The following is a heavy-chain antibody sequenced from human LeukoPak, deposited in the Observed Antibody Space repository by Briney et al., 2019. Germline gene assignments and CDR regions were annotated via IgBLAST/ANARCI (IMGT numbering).Heavy chain of an antibody. CDR2: THPTPVLT. CDR3: ARGTKDILGPVAY. D-gene: IGHD1-26*01. V-gene: IGHV1-2*02. CDR1: GYTFTAYY. Sequence: ASVTVSCKASGYTFTAYYIHWVRHAPGQGLEWIGWTHPTPVLTSFFRKLQGRVTLSRDTSISTAYMELSRMRSDDTALYDCARGTKDILGPVAYWGEGTLVTVPS. J-gene: IGHJ4*02.